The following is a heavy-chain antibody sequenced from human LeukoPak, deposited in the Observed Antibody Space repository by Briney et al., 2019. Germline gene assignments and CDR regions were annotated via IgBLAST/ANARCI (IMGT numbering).Heavy chain of an antibody. CDR1: GFTLSSDG. Sequence: GRSLRHSCAASGFTLSSDGMHGVRQAPGKGLEWVAVLWYDGSNKYYADSVKGRFTISSDNAKDSLYLQMNSLRVEDTAVYYCSRGIAADEEHYWGQGALVTVSS. CDR2: LWYDGSNK. J-gene: IGHJ4*02. V-gene: IGHV3-33*01. CDR3: SRGIAADEEHY. D-gene: IGHD6-13*01.